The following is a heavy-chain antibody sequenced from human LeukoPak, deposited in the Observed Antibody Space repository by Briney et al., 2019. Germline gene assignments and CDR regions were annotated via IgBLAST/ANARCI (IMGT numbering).Heavy chain of an antibody. V-gene: IGHV4-34*01. CDR2: INHSGST. CDR3: ARVSAYGAGYSGSFF. Sequence: PSETLSLTCAVYGGSFSGYYWSWIRQPPGKGVEWIGEINHSGSTNYNPSLKSRVTISVDTSKNQFSLKLSSVTAADTAVYYCARVSAYGAGYSGSFFWGQGTLVTVSS. D-gene: IGHD5-12*01. J-gene: IGHJ4*02. CDR1: GGSFSGYY.